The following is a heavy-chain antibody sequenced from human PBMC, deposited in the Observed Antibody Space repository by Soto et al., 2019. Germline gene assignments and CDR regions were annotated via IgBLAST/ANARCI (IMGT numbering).Heavy chain of an antibody. J-gene: IGHJ4*02. Sequence: EVQLLESGGGLIQPGGSLRLPCTASGFTFSTYTMSWVRQAPGKGLEWVSGILGGGDKTFYADSVKGRFTISRDNSNNILYLQMNSLRAEDTAMYYCAKDRQPDGLWPFGHWGQGTLITVSS. CDR2: ILGGGDKT. CDR1: GFTFSTYT. D-gene: IGHD2-8*01. CDR3: AKDRQPDGLWPFGH. V-gene: IGHV3-23*01.